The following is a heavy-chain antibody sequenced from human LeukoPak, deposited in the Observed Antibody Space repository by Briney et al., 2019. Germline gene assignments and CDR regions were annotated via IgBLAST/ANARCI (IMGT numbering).Heavy chain of an antibody. CDR3: ARDRLQLQS. CDR1: GGSISGYY. CDR2: IYYSGTT. J-gene: IGHJ5*02. Sequence: SETLSLTCTVSGGSISGYYWSWIRQPPGKGLEWIGYIYYSGTTNYNPSLKSRVTISVDTSKNHFSLKLNSVTAADTAVYYCARDRLQLQSWGQGTLVTVSS. D-gene: IGHD5-24*01. V-gene: IGHV4-59*01.